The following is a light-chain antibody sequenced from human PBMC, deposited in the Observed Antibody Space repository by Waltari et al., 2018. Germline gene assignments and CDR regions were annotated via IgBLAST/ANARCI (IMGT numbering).Light chain of an antibody. CDR1: QGIGNN. CDR2: RAS. Sequence: DIQMTQSPSSLSASVGDTVTITCHASQGIGNNLNWYQQKPGKAPKLLIYRASSLQSGIPSRFSGSGSGTDFTLTISSLQPEDFATYYCQQGYSYPWTFGQGTKVEIK. J-gene: IGKJ1*01. CDR3: QQGYSYPWT. V-gene: IGKV1-16*01.